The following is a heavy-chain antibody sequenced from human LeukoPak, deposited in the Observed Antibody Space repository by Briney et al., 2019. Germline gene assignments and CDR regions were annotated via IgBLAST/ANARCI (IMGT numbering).Heavy chain of an antibody. CDR1: GFTFSDYY. CDR3: ARGPGGNSHFDY. D-gene: IGHD4-23*01. CDR2: ISSSGSYR. J-gene: IGHJ4*02. Sequence: PGGSLRLSCDASGFTFSDYYMTWIRQAPGKGLEWVSHISSSGSYRNYADSVKGRFTISRDNAKNSLYLQMNSLRVEDTAVYYCARGPGGNSHFDYWGQGTLVTVSS. V-gene: IGHV3-11*06.